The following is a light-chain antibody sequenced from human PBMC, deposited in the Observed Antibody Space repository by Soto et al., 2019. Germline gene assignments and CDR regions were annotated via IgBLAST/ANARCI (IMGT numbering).Light chain of an antibody. V-gene: IGLV2-23*03. CDR2: EGS. CDR1: SSDVGSYNL. CDR3: CSYAGTSTFVYV. J-gene: IGLJ1*01. Sequence: QSVLTQPASVSGSPGQSITISCTGTSSDVGSYNLVSWYQQHPGKAPKLMIYEGSKRPSGVSNRFSGSKSGNTASLTISGLQAEDEADYYCCSYAGTSTFVYVFGTGTKVTLL.